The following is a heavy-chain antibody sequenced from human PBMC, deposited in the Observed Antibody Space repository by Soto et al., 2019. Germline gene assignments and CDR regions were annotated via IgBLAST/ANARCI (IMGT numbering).Heavy chain of an antibody. Sequence: TLSLTCTVPRGSIRSGGYYWSWIRQHPGKGLEWIGYIYYSGSTYYNPSLKSRVTISVDTSKNQFSLKLSSVTAADTAVYYCARWALYYYDSSGYYIPTYYYYGMDVWGQGTTVTVS. D-gene: IGHD3-22*01. CDR3: ARWALYYYDSSGYYIPTYYYYGMDV. CDR2: IYYSGST. V-gene: IGHV4-31*03. J-gene: IGHJ6*02. CDR1: RGSIRSGGYY.